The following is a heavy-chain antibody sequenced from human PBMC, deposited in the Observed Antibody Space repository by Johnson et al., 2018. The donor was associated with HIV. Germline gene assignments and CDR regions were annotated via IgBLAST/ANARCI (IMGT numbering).Heavy chain of an antibody. CDR1: GFTFSSYA. D-gene: IGHD1-7*01. Sequence: QVQLVESGGGVVQPGRSLRLSCAASGFTFSSYAMHWVRQPPGKGLEWVAVISYGGNKQYYVDSVEGRFTISRDNSKNSLYLQMNSLRAEDTAVYYCARERSGTIAFDIWGQGTMVTVSS. CDR2: ISYGGNKQ. V-gene: IGHV3-30-3*01. CDR3: ARERSGTIAFDI. J-gene: IGHJ3*02.